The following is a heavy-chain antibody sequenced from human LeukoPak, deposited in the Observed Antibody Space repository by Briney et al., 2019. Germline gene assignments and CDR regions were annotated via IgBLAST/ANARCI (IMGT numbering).Heavy chain of an antibody. D-gene: IGHD1-14*01. CDR2: ISSRSSTI. V-gene: IGHV3-48*04. CDR1: GFTFSSYS. J-gene: IGHJ4*02. Sequence: GGSLRLSCAASGFTFSSYSMNWVRQAPGKGLEWVSYISSRSSTIYYADSVKGRFTISRDNATNSLYLQMNSLRAEDTAVYYCARDYQPFDYWGQGTLVTVSS. CDR3: ARDYQPFDY.